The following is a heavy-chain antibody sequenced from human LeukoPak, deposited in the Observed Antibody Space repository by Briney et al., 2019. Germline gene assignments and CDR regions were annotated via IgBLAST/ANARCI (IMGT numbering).Heavy chain of an antibody. Sequence: ASVKVSCKASGYTFTSYGISWVRQAPGQGLEWMGWISVYNGNTNYAQKLQGRVTMTTDTSTSTAYMELRSLRSDDTAVYYCARVARSGIAAAGTDFDYWGQGTLVTVSS. J-gene: IGHJ4*02. CDR3: ARVARSGIAAAGTDFDY. D-gene: IGHD6-13*01. CDR1: GYTFTSYG. CDR2: ISVYNGNT. V-gene: IGHV1-18*01.